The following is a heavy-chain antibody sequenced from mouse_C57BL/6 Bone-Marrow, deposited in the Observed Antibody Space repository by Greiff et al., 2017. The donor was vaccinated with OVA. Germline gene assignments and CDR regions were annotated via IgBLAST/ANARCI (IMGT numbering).Heavy chain of an antibody. CDR3: TTTVVPRLGFAY. CDR2: IRLKSDNYAT. D-gene: IGHD1-1*01. Sequence: EVKLVESGGGLVQPGGSMKLSCVASGFTFSNYWMNWVRQSPEKGLEWVAQIRLKSDNYATHYAESVKGRFTISRDDSKSSVYLQMNNLRAEDTGIYYCTTTVVPRLGFAYWGQGTLVTVSA. V-gene: IGHV6-3*01. J-gene: IGHJ3*01. CDR1: GFTFSNYW.